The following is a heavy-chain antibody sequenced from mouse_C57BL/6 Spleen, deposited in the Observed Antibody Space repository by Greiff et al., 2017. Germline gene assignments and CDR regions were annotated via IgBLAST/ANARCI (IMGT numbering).Heavy chain of an antibody. D-gene: IGHD1-1*01. Sequence: QVQLKQSGAELVRPGTSVKVSCKASGYAFTNYLIEWVKQRPGQGLEWIGVINPGSGGTNYNEKFKGKATLTADKSSSTAYMQLSSLTSEDSAVYFCARPGYYGSSPHWYFDVWGTGTTVTVSS. J-gene: IGHJ1*03. CDR2: INPGSGGT. CDR3: ARPGYYGSSPHWYFDV. CDR1: GYAFTNYL. V-gene: IGHV1-54*01.